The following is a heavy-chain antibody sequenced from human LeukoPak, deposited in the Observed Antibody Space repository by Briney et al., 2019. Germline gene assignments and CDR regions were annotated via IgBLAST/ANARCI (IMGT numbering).Heavy chain of an antibody. CDR1: GGSISSGGYY. CDR3: ARDHTHYDFWSGYSGHYYYYMDV. Sequence: SQTLSLTCTVSGGSISSGGYYWSWIRQPAGKGLEWIGRIYTSGSTNYNPSLKSRVTISVDTSKNQFSLKLSSVTAADTAVYYCARDHTHYDFWSGYSGHYYYYMDVWGKGTTVTVSS. J-gene: IGHJ6*03. D-gene: IGHD3-3*01. V-gene: IGHV4-61*02. CDR2: IYTSGST.